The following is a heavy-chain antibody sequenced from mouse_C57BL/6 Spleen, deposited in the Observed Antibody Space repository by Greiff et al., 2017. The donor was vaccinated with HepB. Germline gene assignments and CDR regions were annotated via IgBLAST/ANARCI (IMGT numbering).Heavy chain of an antibody. D-gene: IGHD1-1*01. Sequence: QVTLKESGPGILQSSQTLSLTCSFSGFSLSTSGMGVSWIRQPSGKGLEWLAHIYWDDDKRYNPSLKSRLTISKDTSRNQVFLKITSVDTADTATYYCARREAITTVVATDWYFDVWGTGTTVTVSS. CDR3: ARREAITTVVATDWYFDV. CDR1: GFSLSTSGMG. J-gene: IGHJ1*03. CDR2: IYWDDDK. V-gene: IGHV8-12*01.